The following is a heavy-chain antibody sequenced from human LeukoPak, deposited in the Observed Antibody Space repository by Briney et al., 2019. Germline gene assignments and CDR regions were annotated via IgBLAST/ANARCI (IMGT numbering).Heavy chain of an antibody. Sequence: GGSLRLSCAASGFTFTTYGMHWVRQAPGKGLEWVAFIRNDGSDKYYADSVKGRFTISRGNSKNTLYLQMNSLRAEDTAVYYCAKDGIARSIFDYWGQGTLVTVSS. D-gene: IGHD1-1*01. V-gene: IGHV3-30*02. CDR2: IRNDGSDK. CDR3: AKDGIARSIFDY. J-gene: IGHJ4*02. CDR1: GFTFTTYG.